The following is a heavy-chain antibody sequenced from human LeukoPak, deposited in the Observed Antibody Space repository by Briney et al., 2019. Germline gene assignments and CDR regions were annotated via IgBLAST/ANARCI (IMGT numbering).Heavy chain of an antibody. J-gene: IGHJ4*02. CDR1: GVSVSSGSYY. V-gene: IGHV4-61*01. Sequence: SETLSLTCTVSGVSVSSGSYYWSWIRQPPGKGLEWIGYIYYSGSTNYNPSLKSRVTISVDTSKNQFSLKLSSVTAADTAVYYCAREGRYYDSSGPFDYWGQGTLVTVSS. CDR2: IYYSGST. D-gene: IGHD3-22*01. CDR3: AREGRYYDSSGPFDY.